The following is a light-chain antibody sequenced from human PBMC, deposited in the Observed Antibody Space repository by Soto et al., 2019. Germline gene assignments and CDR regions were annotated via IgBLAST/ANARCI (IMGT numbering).Light chain of an antibody. J-gene: IGKJ5*01. Sequence: EIVLTQSPGTLSLSPGERATLSCRASQSVSSSYLAWYQQKPGQAPRLLIYGASSRATGIPDRFSGSGSGTDFTLTISRLEPEGFAVYYCQQYGSSPPSITFGQGTRLEIK. CDR1: QSVSSSY. V-gene: IGKV3-20*01. CDR3: QQYGSSPPSIT. CDR2: GAS.